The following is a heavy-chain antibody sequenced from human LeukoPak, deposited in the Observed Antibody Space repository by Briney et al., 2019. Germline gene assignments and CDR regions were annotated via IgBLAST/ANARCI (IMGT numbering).Heavy chain of an antibody. CDR3: AKDEAISAFDI. CDR1: GFTFDDYA. V-gene: IGHV3-9*01. Sequence: GGSLRLSCAASGFTFDDYAMHWVRQAPGKGLEWVSGISWNSGSIGYADSVKGRFTISRDNAKNSLYLQMNSLRAEDTALYYCAKDEAISAFDIWGQGTMVTVSS. CDR2: ISWNSGSI. J-gene: IGHJ3*02.